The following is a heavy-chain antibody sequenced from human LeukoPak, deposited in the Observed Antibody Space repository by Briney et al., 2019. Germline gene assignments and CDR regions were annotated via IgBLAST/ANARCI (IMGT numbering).Heavy chain of an antibody. CDR2: IYLSGST. CDR1: GGSFSGYY. CDR3: ARIEDYYDSSGSRRAAAFDI. D-gene: IGHD3-22*01. J-gene: IGHJ3*02. V-gene: IGHV4-34*01. Sequence: SETLSLTRAVYGGSFSGYYWCWIRQPPRKGLEWIWEIYLSGSTNYIPSLKSRVTISVDTSKNQFSLKLSSVSAADTAVYYCARIEDYYDSSGSRRAAAFDIWGQGTMVTVSS.